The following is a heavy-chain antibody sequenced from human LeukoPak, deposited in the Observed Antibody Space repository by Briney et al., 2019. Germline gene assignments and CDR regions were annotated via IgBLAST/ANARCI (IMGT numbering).Heavy chain of an antibody. CDR3: ARDRWPYYYDSSGYQYWYFDL. Sequence: ASVKVSCKAPGYTFTGYYMHWVRQAPGQGLEWTGWINPNSGGTNYAQKFQGRVTMTRDTSISTAYMELSRLRSDDTAVYYCARDRWPYYYDSSGYQYWYFDLWGRGTLVTVSS. D-gene: IGHD3-22*01. CDR1: GYTFTGYY. CDR2: INPNSGGT. J-gene: IGHJ2*01. V-gene: IGHV1-2*02.